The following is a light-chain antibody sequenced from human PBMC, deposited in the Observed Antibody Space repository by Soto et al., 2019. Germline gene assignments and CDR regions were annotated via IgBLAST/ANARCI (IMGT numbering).Light chain of an antibody. CDR3: QQYSSGPEA. CDR2: DAS. CDR1: QSISNN. V-gene: IGKV3-15*01. J-gene: IGKJ4*01. Sequence: EIVMTQTPANLSVSPGERATLSCRAGQSISNNLAWYQRKPGQAPRLLIYDASTRATDFPAIFSASGSGTDITLTISSLQSEDFAVYYCQQYSSGPEAFGSGTKVEIK.